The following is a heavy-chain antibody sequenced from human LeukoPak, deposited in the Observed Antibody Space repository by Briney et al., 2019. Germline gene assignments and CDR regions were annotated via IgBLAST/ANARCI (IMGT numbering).Heavy chain of an antibody. CDR2: INPSGGST. CDR1: GYTFTSYY. J-gene: IGHJ3*02. V-gene: IGHV1-46*01. CDR3: ARDITGTLPRDDAFDI. Sequence: GASVKVSCKASGYTFTSYYMHWVRQAPGQGLEWMGIINPSGGSTSYPQKFQGRVTMTRDTSTSTVYMELSSLRSEDTAVYYCARDITGTLPRDDAFDIWGQGTMVTVSS. D-gene: IGHD1-20*01.